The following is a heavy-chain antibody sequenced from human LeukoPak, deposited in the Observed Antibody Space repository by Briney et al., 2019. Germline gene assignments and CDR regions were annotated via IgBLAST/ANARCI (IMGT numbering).Heavy chain of an antibody. J-gene: IGHJ4*02. D-gene: IGHD2-2*01. V-gene: IGHV4-31*03. CDR1: GGSISSGGYY. CDR2: IYYSGST. Sequence: PSQTLSLTCTVSGGSISSGGYYWSWIRQHPGKGLEWIGYIYYSGSTNYNPSLKSRVTISVDTSKSQFSLKLSSVTAADTAVYYCARYCSSTSCDNWGQGTLVTVSS. CDR3: ARYCSSTSCDN.